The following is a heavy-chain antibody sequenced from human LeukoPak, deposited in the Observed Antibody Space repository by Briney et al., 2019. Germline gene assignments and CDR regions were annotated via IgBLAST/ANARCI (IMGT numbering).Heavy chain of an antibody. CDR2: IYNSGST. J-gene: IGHJ3*02. CDR1: GDSISSYY. CDR3: ARDRRPPHYDSSGYYDGFDI. Sequence: SETLSLTCSVSGDSISSYYWSWIRQPAGKGLEWIGRIYNSGSTNYNPSLKSRVTMSVDTSKNQFSLNLNSVTAADTAVYYCARDRRPPHYDSSGYYDGFDIWGPGTMVTVSS. D-gene: IGHD3-22*01. V-gene: IGHV4-4*07.